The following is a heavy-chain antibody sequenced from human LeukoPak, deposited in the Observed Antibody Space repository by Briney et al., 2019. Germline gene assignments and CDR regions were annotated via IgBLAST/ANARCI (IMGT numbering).Heavy chain of an antibody. V-gene: IGHV3-30*18. J-gene: IGHJ4*02. CDR1: GFTFSSYG. CDR2: ISYDGSNK. CDR3: AKDLPPEGGGDY. D-gene: IGHD3-10*01. Sequence: GGSLRLSCAASGFTFSSYGMHWVRQAPGKGLEWVAVISYDGSNKYYADSVKGRFTISRDNSKNTLYLQMNSLRAEDTAVYYCAKDLPPEGGGDYWGQGTLVTVSS.